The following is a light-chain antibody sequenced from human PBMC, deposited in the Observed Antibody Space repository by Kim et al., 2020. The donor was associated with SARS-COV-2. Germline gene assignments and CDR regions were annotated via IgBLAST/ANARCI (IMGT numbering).Light chain of an antibody. CDR1: RKLTND. Sequence: AIQMNPSPSSLSASIGDRVTITCRASRKLTNDFGWYQQRPGEAPLVLFYEAPTLQNGVPSRFSGSGSGTDFTLTISSLQREYVATYYWLQDYDYSPTLGQGTKLEI. CDR2: EAP. V-gene: IGKV1-6*01. J-gene: IGKJ2*01. CDR3: LQDYDYSPT.